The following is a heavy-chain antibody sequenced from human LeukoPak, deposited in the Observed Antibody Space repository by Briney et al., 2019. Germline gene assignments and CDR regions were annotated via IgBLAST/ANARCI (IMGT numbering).Heavy chain of an antibody. V-gene: IGHV3-11*01. CDR2: ISSSGSTI. CDR1: GFTFSDYY. CDR3: ASSYSSGWAFDY. D-gene: IGHD6-19*01. Sequence: GGSLRLSCAASGFTFSDYYMSWIRQAPGKGLEWVSYISSSGSTIYYADSVKGRFTISRDNAKNSLYLQMNSLRAEDTAVYYCASSYSSGWAFDYWGQGTLVTVSS. J-gene: IGHJ4*02.